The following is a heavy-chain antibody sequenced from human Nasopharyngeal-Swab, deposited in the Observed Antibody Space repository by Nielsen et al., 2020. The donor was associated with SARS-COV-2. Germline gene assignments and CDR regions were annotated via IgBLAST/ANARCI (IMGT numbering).Heavy chain of an antibody. D-gene: IGHD1-26*01. V-gene: IGHV3-48*01. J-gene: IGHJ4*02. Sequence: VRQMPGKGLEWVSYISSSSNTIYHANSVKGRFTISRDNARDSLYLQMSSLRAEDTAVYYCARDQGYSGGYGYWGQGTLVTVSS. CDR2: ISSSSNTI. CDR3: ARDQGYSGGYGY.